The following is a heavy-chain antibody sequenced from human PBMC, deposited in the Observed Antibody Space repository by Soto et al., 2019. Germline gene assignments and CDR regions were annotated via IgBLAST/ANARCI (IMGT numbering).Heavy chain of an antibody. CDR3: VYYFDY. CDR2: INSDGSST. CDR1: VFNVSNNY. Sequence: GGSLRLSCAASVFNVSNNYMTWVRQAPGKGLVWASRINSDGSSTSYADSVKGRFTISRDNAKNTLYLQMNSLRAEDTAVYYCVYYFDYWGQGTLVTVSS. J-gene: IGHJ4*02. V-gene: IGHV3-74*01.